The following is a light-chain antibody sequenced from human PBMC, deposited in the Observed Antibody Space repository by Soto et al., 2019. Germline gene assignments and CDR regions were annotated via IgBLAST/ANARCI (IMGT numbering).Light chain of an antibody. CDR1: QHVSSN. CDR3: QQYNHWPYT. V-gene: IGKV3-15*01. J-gene: IGKJ2*01. Sequence: EIVMTQSPATLSVSPGGSATLSCRASQHVSSNFAWYRQKPGQAPTLLIYRASTRATGIPARFIGSGSGTEFTLPISSLQSEDFAVCYCQQYNHWPYTFGQGTKLEIK. CDR2: RAS.